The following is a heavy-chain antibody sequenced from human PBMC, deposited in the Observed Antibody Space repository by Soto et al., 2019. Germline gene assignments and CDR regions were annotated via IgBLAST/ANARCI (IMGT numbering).Heavy chain of an antibody. CDR1: GDSVSSNSAA. CDR3: ARDLWTYYYDSRPTYGMDV. Sequence: SQTLSLTCAISGDSVSSNSAAWNWIRQSPSRGLEWLGRTYYRSKWYNDYAVSVKSRITINPDTSKNQFSLQLNSVTPEDTAVYYCARDLWTYYYDSRPTYGMDVWGQGTTVTVPS. CDR2: TYYRSKWYN. J-gene: IGHJ6*02. V-gene: IGHV6-1*01. D-gene: IGHD3-22*01.